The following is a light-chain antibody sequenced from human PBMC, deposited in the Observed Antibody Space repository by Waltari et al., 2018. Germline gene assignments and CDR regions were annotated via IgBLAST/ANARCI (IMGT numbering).Light chain of an antibody. J-gene: IGKJ1*01. Sequence: LTQSPASLSVSPGDTVILSCRASQSVRTNLVWYQQKAGQAPRTLIYGASNRPTGVPSRFSGSGSGQDFTLAISRLEPDDFAVYYCQHYGTSSWTFGQGTKVEVK. V-gene: IGKV3-20*01. CDR3: QHYGTSSWT. CDR2: GAS. CDR1: QSVRTN.